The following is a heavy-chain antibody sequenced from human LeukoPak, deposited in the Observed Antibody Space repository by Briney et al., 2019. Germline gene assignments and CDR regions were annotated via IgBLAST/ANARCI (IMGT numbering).Heavy chain of an antibody. Sequence: TGGSLRLSCAASRFTFTGYYMHWVRQAPGKGLVWVSHINADGTVTDYADSVKGRFTISRDNAKNTLYLRMNNLRTDDTAVYYCGRGGPPYAVDHCGQGTLVTVSS. D-gene: IGHD3-16*01. J-gene: IGHJ4*02. CDR3: GRGGPPYAVDH. CDR1: RFTFTGYY. CDR2: INADGTVT. V-gene: IGHV3-74*01.